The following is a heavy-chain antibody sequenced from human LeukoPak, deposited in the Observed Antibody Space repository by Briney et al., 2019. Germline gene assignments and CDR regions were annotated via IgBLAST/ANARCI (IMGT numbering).Heavy chain of an antibody. CDR1: GFTFSSYW. CDR2: INHNGNVN. V-gene: IGHV3-7*01. CDR3: ARDTMVRGVWDY. J-gene: IGHJ4*02. D-gene: IGHD3-10*01. Sequence: GGSLRLSCAASGFTFSSYWMNWARQAPGKGLEWVASINHNGNVNYYVDSVKGRFTISRDNAKNSLYLQMNSLRAEDTAVYYCARDTMVRGVWDYRGQGTLVTVSS.